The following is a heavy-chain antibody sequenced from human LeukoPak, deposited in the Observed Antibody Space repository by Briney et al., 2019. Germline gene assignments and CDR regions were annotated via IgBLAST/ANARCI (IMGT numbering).Heavy chain of an antibody. CDR3: AKGSENSESYFFAY. V-gene: IGHV3-23*01. J-gene: IGHJ4*02. CDR1: GFTFSSYA. CDR2: ISGSGGSS. D-gene: IGHD1-26*01. Sequence: PGGSLRLSCAASGFTFSSYAMSWVRQAPGRGLEWVSAISGSGGSSDYADSVKGRFTISRDNSKNMLYLQMNSLRAEDTAVYSCAKGSENSESYFFAYWGQGTLVTVSS.